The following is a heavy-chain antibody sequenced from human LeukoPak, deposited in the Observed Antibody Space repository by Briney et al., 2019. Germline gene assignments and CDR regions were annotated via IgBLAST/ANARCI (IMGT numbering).Heavy chain of an antibody. J-gene: IGHJ4*02. CDR1: GFTFSSYS. Sequence: GGSLRLSCAASGFTFSSYSMNWVRQAPGKGLEWGSSISSSSSYIYYADSVKGRFTISRDNAKNSLYLQMNSLRAEDTAVYYCASVDCSGGSCYSGVIGYWGQGTLVTVSS. CDR2: ISSSSSYI. CDR3: ASVDCSGGSCYSGVIGY. V-gene: IGHV3-21*01. D-gene: IGHD2-15*01.